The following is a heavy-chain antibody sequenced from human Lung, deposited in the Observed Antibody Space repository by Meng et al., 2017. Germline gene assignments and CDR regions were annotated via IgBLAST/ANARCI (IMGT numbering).Heavy chain of an antibody. Sequence: QVATRQWGAGLLKPSETLSLTCVVSGGSFSDYYWSWIRQPPGKGLEWIGEINHSGSTNYNPSLESRATISVDTSQNNLSLKLSSVTAADSAVYYCARGPTTMAHDFDYWGQGTLVTVSS. CDR3: ARGPTTMAHDFDY. CDR1: GGSFSDYY. D-gene: IGHD4-11*01. J-gene: IGHJ4*02. CDR2: INHSGST. V-gene: IGHV4-34*01.